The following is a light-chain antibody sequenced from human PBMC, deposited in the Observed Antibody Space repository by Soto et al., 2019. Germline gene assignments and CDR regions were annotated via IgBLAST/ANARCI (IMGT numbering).Light chain of an antibody. J-gene: IGKJ1*01. CDR3: LQHNSPPWT. CDR1: QSISSY. CDR2: AAS. V-gene: IGKV1-17*01. Sequence: VQMTQSPSSLSASVGDRVTITCRASQSISSYLNWYQQKPGKAPKLLIYAASSLQSGVPSRFSGSGSGTEFTLTISSLQPEDFATYYCLQHNSPPWTFGQGTKVDIK.